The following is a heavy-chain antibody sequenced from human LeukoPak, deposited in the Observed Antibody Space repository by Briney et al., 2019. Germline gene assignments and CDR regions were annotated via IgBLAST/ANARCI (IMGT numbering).Heavy chain of an antibody. Sequence: ASVKVSCKASGGTFSSYAISWVRQAPGQGLEWMGGIIPIFGTASYAQKFQGRVTITADESTSTAYMELSSLRSEDTAVYYCAREGLCGGDCFDAFDIWGQGTMVTVSS. CDR1: GGTFSSYA. CDR2: IIPIFGTA. D-gene: IGHD2-21*01. V-gene: IGHV1-69*13. J-gene: IGHJ3*02. CDR3: AREGLCGGDCFDAFDI.